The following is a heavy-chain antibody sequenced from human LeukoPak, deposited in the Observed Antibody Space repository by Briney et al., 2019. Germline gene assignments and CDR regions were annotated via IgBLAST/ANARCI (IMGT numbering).Heavy chain of an antibody. J-gene: IGHJ5*02. V-gene: IGHV3-7*01. CDR2: IKQDGSEK. CDR1: GFTFSSYW. D-gene: IGHD3-22*01. Sequence: QPGGSLRLSCAASGFTFSSYWMSWVRQAPGKGLEWVAHIKQDGSEKYYVDSVKGRFIISRVNAKNSLCLQMNSLRGEDTAVYYCARYASISGSRWLAPWGQGTLVTVYS. CDR3: ARYASISGSRWLAP.